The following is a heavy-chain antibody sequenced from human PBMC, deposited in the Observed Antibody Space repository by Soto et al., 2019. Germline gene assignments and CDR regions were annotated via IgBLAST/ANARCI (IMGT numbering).Heavy chain of an antibody. CDR2: ISYDGSNK. J-gene: IGHJ4*02. Sequence: GGSLRLSCAASGFTFSSYGMHWVRQAPGKGLEWVAVISYDGSNKYYADSVKGRFTISRDNSKNTLYLQMNSLRAEDTAVYYCAKVSLYYGSGSSIDYWGQGTLVTVSS. D-gene: IGHD3-10*01. V-gene: IGHV3-30*18. CDR1: GFTFSSYG. CDR3: AKVSLYYGSGSSIDY.